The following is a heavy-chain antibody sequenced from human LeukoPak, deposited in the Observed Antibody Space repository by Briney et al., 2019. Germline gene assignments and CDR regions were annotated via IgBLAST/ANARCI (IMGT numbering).Heavy chain of an antibody. J-gene: IGHJ4*02. D-gene: IGHD4-17*01. CDR3: ARLGMTTVTTVDY. CDR1: GYTFTSDA. V-gene: IGHV7-4-1*02. CDR2: INTNTENP. Sequence: ASVKVSCKASGYTFTSDAVNWVRQAPGQGLEWMGWINTNTENPTYAQGFTGRFVFSLDTSVSTAYLQISSLKAEDTAVYYCARLGMTTVTTVDYWGQGTLVTVSS.